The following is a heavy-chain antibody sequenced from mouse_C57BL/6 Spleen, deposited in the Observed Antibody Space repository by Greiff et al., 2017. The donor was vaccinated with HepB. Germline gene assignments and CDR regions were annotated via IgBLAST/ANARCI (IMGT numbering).Heavy chain of an antibody. V-gene: IGHV1-26*01. D-gene: IGHD2-4*01. J-gene: IGHJ4*01. CDR2: INPNNGGT. CDR1: GYTFTDYY. CDR3: ARAPDYDDAMDY. Sequence: VQLQQSGPELVKPGASVKISCKASGYTFTDYYMNWVKQSHGKSLEWIGDINPNNGGTSYNQKFKGKATLTVDKSSSTAYMELRSLTSEDSAVYYCARAPDYDDAMDYWGQGTSVTVSS.